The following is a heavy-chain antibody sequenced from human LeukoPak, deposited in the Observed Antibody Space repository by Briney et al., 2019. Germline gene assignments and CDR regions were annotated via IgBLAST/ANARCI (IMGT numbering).Heavy chain of an antibody. CDR1: GYTFTSYA. V-gene: IGHV1-3*03. CDR3: ARDRAPKTVTSEVDAFDI. Sequence: GASVKVSCKASGYTFTSYAIHWVRQAPGQRLEWMGWFNAGNGNTKYSQEFQGRVTITRDTSASTAYMELSSLRSEDMAVYYCARDRAPKTVTSEVDAFDIWGQGTMVTVSS. D-gene: IGHD4-17*01. CDR2: FNAGNGNT. J-gene: IGHJ3*02.